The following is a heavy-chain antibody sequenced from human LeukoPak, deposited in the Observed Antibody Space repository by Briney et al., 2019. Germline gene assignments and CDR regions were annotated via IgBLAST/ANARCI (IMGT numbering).Heavy chain of an antibody. CDR3: ARVWRYYDSSGYSYYFDY. J-gene: IGHJ4*02. D-gene: IGHD3-22*01. Sequence: SETLSLTCAVYGGSFSGYYWSWIRQPPGKGLEWIGEINHSGSINYNPSLKSRVTISVDTSKNQFSLKLSSVTAADTAVYYCARVWRYYDSSGYSYYFDYWGQGTLVTVSS. CDR2: INHSGSI. V-gene: IGHV4-34*01. CDR1: GGSFSGYY.